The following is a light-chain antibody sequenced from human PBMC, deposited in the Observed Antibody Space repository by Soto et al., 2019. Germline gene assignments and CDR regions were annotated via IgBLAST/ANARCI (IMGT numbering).Light chain of an antibody. V-gene: IGKV1-39*01. CDR2: AAS. CDR3: QQSYNAPLT. Sequence: DIQMTQSPSSLSASVGDRVTITCRASHSISNYLNWYQHKAGKAPKLLIHAASSLQSGVPSRFPGSGSGTDYTLTSSSLQSDDFATYYCQQSYNAPLTFGGGTEVEIK. CDR1: HSISNY. J-gene: IGKJ4*01.